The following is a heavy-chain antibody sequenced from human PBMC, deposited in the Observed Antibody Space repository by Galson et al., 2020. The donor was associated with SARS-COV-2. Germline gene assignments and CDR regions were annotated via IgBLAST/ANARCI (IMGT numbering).Heavy chain of an antibody. Sequence: TGGSLRLSCSASGLTFTNNYMSWVRQAPGKGLEWVSVIYTDGRTYYRNSVKGRFTVSRDNSKNMLYLHMNRLTAEETAVYYCARSPRTRIATFDIWGQGTMVTVSS. CDR2: IYTDGRT. CDR3: ARSPRTRIATFDI. V-gene: IGHV3-66*01. D-gene: IGHD2-2*01. J-gene: IGHJ3*02. CDR1: GLTFTNNY.